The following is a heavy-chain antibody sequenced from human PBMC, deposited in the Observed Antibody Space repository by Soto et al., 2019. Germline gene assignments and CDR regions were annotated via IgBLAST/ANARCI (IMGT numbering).Heavy chain of an antibody. D-gene: IGHD6-19*01. CDR3: ARFFGSGFDY. CDR2: ISYDGTTR. CDR1: GFTVSGTY. J-gene: IGHJ4*02. V-gene: IGHV3-30*03. Sequence: GGSLRLSCAASGFTVSGTYMTWFRRAPGKGLEWVAVISYDGTTRYYADSVKGRFTISRDNAKTSLYLQMDSLRNEDTAVYYCARFFGSGFDYWGQGTLVPVSS.